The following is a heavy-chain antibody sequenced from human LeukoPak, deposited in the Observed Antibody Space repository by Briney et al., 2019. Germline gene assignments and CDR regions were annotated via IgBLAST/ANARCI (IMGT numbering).Heavy chain of an antibody. Sequence: GGSLRLSCAASGFTFDDYAMHWVRQAPGKGLEWVSLISGDGGSTYYADSVKGRLTISRDNSKNSLYLQMNSLRTEDTALYYCAEGRTRGYSYASDYWGQGTLVTVSS. CDR3: AEGRTRGYSYASDY. CDR1: GFTFDDYA. D-gene: IGHD5-18*01. V-gene: IGHV3-43*02. J-gene: IGHJ4*02. CDR2: ISGDGGST.